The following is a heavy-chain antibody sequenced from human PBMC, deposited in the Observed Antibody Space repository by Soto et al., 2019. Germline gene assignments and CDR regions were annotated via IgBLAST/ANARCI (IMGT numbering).Heavy chain of an antibody. J-gene: IGHJ5*02. V-gene: IGHV4-31*03. CDR2: IYYSGST. Sequence: QVQLQESGPGLVKPSQTLSLTCTVSGGSISSGGYYWSWIRQHPGKGLEWIGYIYYSGSTYHNPSLKSRVTISVDTSKNQFSLKLSSVTAADTAVYYCARGTGDIVVVPAAISWFDPWGQGTLVTVSS. CDR1: GGSISSGGYY. D-gene: IGHD2-2*02. CDR3: ARGTGDIVVVPAAISWFDP.